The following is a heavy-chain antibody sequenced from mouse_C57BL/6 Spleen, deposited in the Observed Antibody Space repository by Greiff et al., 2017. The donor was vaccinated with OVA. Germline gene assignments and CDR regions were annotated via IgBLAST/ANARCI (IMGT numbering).Heavy chain of an antibody. CDR3: ARGGLEDGYFDV. J-gene: IGHJ1*03. Sequence: EVQLVESGGGLVQPGGSLKLSCAASGFTFSDYYMYWVRQTPEKRLEWVAYISNGGGSTYYPDTVKGRFTISRDNAKNTLYLQMSRLKSEDTAMYYCARGGLEDGYFDVWGTGTTVTVSS. V-gene: IGHV5-12*01. D-gene: IGHD2-2*01. CDR2: ISNGGGST. CDR1: GFTFSDYY.